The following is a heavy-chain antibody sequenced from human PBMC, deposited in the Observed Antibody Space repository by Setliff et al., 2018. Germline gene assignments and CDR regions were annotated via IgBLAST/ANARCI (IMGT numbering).Heavy chain of an antibody. CDR3: ARDLLRSSSWRPDVFDV. Sequence: ASVKVSCKASGFILTTYYIHWIRQAPGQGLEWMGRINPTGGRTTYAQKFQGRVTLTRDTSTSTVYMELSSLRSEDTAIYYCARDLLRSSSWRPDVFDVWGQGTMVTVSS. V-gene: IGHV1-46*01. CDR2: INPTGGRT. CDR1: GFILTTYY. D-gene: IGHD6-13*01. J-gene: IGHJ3*01.